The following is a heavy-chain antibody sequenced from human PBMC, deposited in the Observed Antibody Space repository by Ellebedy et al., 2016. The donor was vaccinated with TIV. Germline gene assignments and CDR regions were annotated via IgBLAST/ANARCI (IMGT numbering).Heavy chain of an antibody. V-gene: IGHV3-48*01. CDR3: ARGWDSSSSYFDY. CDR1: GFTFSSYS. J-gene: IGHJ4*02. CDR2: ISSSSSTI. D-gene: IGHD6-6*01. Sequence: PGGSLRLSCAASGFTFSSYSMNWVRQAPGKGLEWVSYISSSSSTIYDADSVKGRFTISRDNAKNSLYLQMNSLRAEDTVVYYCARGWDSSSSYFDYWGQGTLVTVSS.